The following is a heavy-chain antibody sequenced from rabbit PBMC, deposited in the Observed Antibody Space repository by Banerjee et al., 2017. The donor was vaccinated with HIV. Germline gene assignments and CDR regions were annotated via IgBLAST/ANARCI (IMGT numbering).Heavy chain of an antibody. V-gene: IGHV1S43*01. J-gene: IGHJ4*01. CDR3: AREGDL. CDR2: IYTTSGST. Sequence: QSLEESGGDLVKPGASLTLTCTASGFSLSSSYNMCWVRQAPGKGLELIACIYTTSGSTWYASWVNGRFSISRSTSLNTVTLQMTSLTAADTATYFCAREGDLWGPGTLVTVS. CDR1: GFSLSSSYN.